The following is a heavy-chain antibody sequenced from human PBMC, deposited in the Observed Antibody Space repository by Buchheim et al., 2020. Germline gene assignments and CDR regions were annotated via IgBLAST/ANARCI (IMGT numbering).Heavy chain of an antibody. V-gene: IGHV3-11*05. CDR3: AREEPSTVTYYYYGMDV. D-gene: IGHD4-17*01. Sequence: QVQLVESGGGLVKPGGSLRLSCAASGFTFSDYYMSWIRQAPGKGLEWVSYISSTSSYTNYADSVKGRLTIYRDNAKNSLYLPMNSLRAEDTAVYYCAREEPSTVTYYYYGMDVWGRGTT. CDR2: ISSTSSYT. CDR1: GFTFSDYY. J-gene: IGHJ6*02.